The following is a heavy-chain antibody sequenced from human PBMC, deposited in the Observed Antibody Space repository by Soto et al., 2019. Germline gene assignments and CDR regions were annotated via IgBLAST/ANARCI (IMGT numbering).Heavy chain of an antibody. D-gene: IGHD4-17*01. CDR3: ARSGPTVTTEHGNDAFDI. Sequence: RASVKVSCKASGYTFTSYYMHWVRQAPGQGLEWMGIINPSGGSTSYAQKFQGRVTMTRDTSTSTVYIELSSLRSEDTAVYYCARSGPTVTTEHGNDAFDIWGQGTMVTVSS. V-gene: IGHV1-46*01. CDR1: GYTFTSYY. J-gene: IGHJ3*02. CDR2: INPSGGST.